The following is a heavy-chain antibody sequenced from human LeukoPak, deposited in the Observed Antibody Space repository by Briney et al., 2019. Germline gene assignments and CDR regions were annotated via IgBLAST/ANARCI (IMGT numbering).Heavy chain of an antibody. V-gene: IGHV3-30*04. CDR2: ISYDGSNK. CDR1: GFTFSSYA. Sequence: GGSLRLSCAASGFTFSSYAMHWVRQAPGKGLEWVAVISYDGSNKYYADSVKGRFTISRDNSKNTLYLQMNSLRAEDTAVYYCARIAAAGTYYYYGMDVWGQGTTVTLSS. CDR3: ARIAAAGTYYYYGMDV. D-gene: IGHD6-13*01. J-gene: IGHJ6*02.